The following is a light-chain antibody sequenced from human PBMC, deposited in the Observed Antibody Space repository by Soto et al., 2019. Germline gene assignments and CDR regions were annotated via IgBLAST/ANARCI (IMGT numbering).Light chain of an antibody. J-gene: IGKJ4*01. CDR2: LGS. CDR1: QSLLHSNGYHD. CDR3: IQALQTPLT. V-gene: IGKV2-28*01. Sequence: DLVMTQSPLSLPVTPGEQASISCRSSQSLLHSNGYHDLDWYLQKPGQSPQLLIYLGSNRASVVPDRFGGSGAGTDFTLKISRVEAEDVVVYYCIQALQTPLTFGGGTKVEIK.